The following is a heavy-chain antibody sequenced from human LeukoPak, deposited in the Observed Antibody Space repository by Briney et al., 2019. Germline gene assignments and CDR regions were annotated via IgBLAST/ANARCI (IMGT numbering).Heavy chain of an antibody. D-gene: IGHD3-10*01. J-gene: IGHJ6*02. CDR2: INPNRGGT. CDR3: ARVNYYYGSGSYSYYYGMDV. Sequence: GASVTVSCRASGYTFTGCYMHWVRQAPGQGLEWMGLINPNRGGTGCAQKFQGRVTVARDTSIGTAYMELSRLRSDDTAVYYCARVNYYYGSGSYSYYYGMDVWGQGTTVTVSS. CDR1: GYTFTGCY. V-gene: IGHV1-2*02.